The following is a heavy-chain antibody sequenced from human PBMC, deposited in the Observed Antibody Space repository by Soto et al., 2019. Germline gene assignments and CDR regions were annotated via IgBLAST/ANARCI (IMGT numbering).Heavy chain of an antibody. CDR1: GGTFSSYT. CDR3: ARDSSTPVAYYYYGMDV. D-gene: IGHD6-13*01. CDR2: IIPILGIA. V-gene: IGHV1-69*08. J-gene: IGHJ6*02. Sequence: QVQLVQSGAEVKKPGSSVKVSCKASGGTFSSYTISWVRQAPGQGLEWMGRIIPILGIANYAQKFQGRVTITAXXSXSXXYMELSSLRSEDTAVYYCARDSSTPVAYYYYGMDVWGQGTTVTVSS.